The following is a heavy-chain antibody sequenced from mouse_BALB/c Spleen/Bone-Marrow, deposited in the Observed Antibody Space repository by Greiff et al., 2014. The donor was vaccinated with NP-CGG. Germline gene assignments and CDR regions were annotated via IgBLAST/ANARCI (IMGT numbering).Heavy chain of an antibody. V-gene: IGHV1-62-2*01. CDR1: GYTFTEYI. CDR3: ARHESYGNYLYFDV. D-gene: IGHD2-10*02. CDR2: FYPGSGSI. Sequence: VQLQQSGAGLVKPGASVKLSCKASGYTFTEYIIHWVKQRSGQGLEWIGWFYPGSGSIKYNEKFKDKATLTADKSSSAVYMKPSRLTSEDSAVYFCARHESYGNYLYFDVWGAGTTVTVSS. J-gene: IGHJ1*01.